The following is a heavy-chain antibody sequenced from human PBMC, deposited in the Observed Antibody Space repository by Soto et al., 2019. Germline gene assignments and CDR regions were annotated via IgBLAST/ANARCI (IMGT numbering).Heavy chain of an antibody. CDR3: ARVLYSYGMDV. CDR2: IYYSGST. V-gene: IGHV4-30-4*01. Sequence: PSETLSLACTVSGGSISSGDYYWMWIRQPPGKGLEWIGYIYYSGSTYYNPSLKSRVTISVDTSKNQFSLKLSSVTAADTAVYYCARVLYSYGMDVWGQGTTVTVSS. J-gene: IGHJ6*02. CDR1: GGSISSGDYY. D-gene: IGHD2-15*01.